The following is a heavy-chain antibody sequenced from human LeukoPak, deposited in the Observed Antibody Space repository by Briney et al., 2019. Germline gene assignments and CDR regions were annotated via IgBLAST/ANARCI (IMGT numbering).Heavy chain of an antibody. D-gene: IGHD3-9*01. CDR2: ISWNSGSI. V-gene: IGHV3-9*01. CDR1: GFTFSSYG. Sequence: GVSLRLSCAASGFTFSSYGMSWVRQAPGKGLEWVSGISWNSGSIGYADSVKGRFTISRDNAKNSLYLQMNSLRAEDTALYYCAKTVGYDILTGEIYFDYWGQGTLVTVSS. J-gene: IGHJ4*02. CDR3: AKTVGYDILTGEIYFDY.